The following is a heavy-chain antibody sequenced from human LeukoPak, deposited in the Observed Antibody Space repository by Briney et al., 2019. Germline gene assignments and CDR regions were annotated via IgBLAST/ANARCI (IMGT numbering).Heavy chain of an antibody. CDR2: ISYDGSNK. J-gene: IGHJ6*02. CDR1: GFTFSSYG. D-gene: IGHD1-14*01. V-gene: IGHV3-30*18. CDR3: AKDREPSGMDV. Sequence: GGSLRLSCAASGFTFSSYGMHWVRQAPGKGLKWVAVISYDGSNKYYADSVKGRFTISRDNSKNTLYLQMNSLRAEDTAVYYCAKDREPSGMDVWGQGTTVTVSS.